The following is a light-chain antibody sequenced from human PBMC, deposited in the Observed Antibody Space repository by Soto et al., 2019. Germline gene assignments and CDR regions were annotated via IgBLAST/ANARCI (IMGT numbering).Light chain of an antibody. CDR1: QTITTW. CDR3: QQCNTFWT. CDR2: DVS. Sequence: DIQMTQSPSTLSASVGDRVTITCRASQTITTWLAWYQQKPGKAPKLLIYDVSNLESGVPSRFSGSGSGTEFTLTISSLQPDDFATYYCQQCNTFWTFGQGTKVDIK. V-gene: IGKV1-5*01. J-gene: IGKJ1*01.